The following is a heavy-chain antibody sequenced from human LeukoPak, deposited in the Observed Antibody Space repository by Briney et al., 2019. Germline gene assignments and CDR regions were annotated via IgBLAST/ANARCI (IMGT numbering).Heavy chain of an antibody. J-gene: IGHJ6*02. D-gene: IGHD6-13*01. CDR3: ATANLELAAAPYYYYYGMDV. CDR1: GYTLTELS. CDR2: FDPEDGET. V-gene: IGHV1-24*01. Sequence: GASVEVSCKVSGYTLTELSMHWVRQAPGKGLEWMGGFDPEDGETIYAQKFQGRVTMTEDTSTDTAYMELSSLRSEDTAVYYCATANLELAAAPYYYYYGMDVWGQGTTVTVSS.